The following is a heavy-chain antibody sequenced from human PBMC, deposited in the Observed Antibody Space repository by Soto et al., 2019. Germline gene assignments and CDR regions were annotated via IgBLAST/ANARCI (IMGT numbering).Heavy chain of an antibody. CDR1: GFTFSSYW. Sequence: EVQLVESGGGLVQPGGSLRLSCAASGFTFSSYWMLWVRQAPGKGLVWVSSIKGDGSSTNYADSVKGRFTISRDNGKNTLYLQMNRLRAEDTAVYYCATERWLQNNGQYCYYGMDVWGRGTMVTVSS. J-gene: IGHJ6*02. D-gene: IGHD5-12*01. CDR2: IKGDGSST. V-gene: IGHV3-74*01. CDR3: ATERWLQNNGQYCYYGMDV.